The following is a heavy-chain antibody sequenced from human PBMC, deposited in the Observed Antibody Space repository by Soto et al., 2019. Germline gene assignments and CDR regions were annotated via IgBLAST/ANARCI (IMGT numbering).Heavy chain of an antibody. CDR2: IIPIFGTA. Sequence: QVQLVQSGAEVKKPGSSVKVSCKASGGTFSSYAISWVRQAPGQGLEWMGGIIPIFGTANYEQKFQGRVTITADEATSTADMELSSLRSEDTAVYYCARHPGGRGYYYGMDVWGQGTTVTVSS. CDR3: ARHPGGRGYYYGMDV. V-gene: IGHV1-69*12. CDR1: GGTFSSYA. J-gene: IGHJ6*02. D-gene: IGHD2-15*01.